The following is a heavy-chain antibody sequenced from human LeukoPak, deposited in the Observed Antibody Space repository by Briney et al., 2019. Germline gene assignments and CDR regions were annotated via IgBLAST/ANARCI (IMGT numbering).Heavy chain of an antibody. CDR3: ARDLEVGATFDY. D-gene: IGHD1-26*01. Sequence: ASVKVSCKASGYTFTGYYMHWVRQAPGQGLEWMGWINPNSGGTNYAQKFQGRVTMTRDTSISTAYMELSRLRSDDTAVYYCARDLEVGATFDYLGQGTLVTVSS. CDR1: GYTFTGYY. CDR2: INPNSGGT. J-gene: IGHJ4*02. V-gene: IGHV1-2*02.